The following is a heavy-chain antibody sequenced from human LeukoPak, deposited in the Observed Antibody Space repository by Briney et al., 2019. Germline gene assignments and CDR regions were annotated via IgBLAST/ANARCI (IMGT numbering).Heavy chain of an antibody. J-gene: IGHJ3*02. CDR3: ARWVGYCSSTSCPNDAFDI. CDR1: GFTFSSYA. D-gene: IGHD2-2*01. Sequence: GGSLRLSCAASGFTFSSYAMHWVRQAPGKGLEWVAVISYDGSNKYYADSVKGRFTISRDNSKNTLYLQMNSLRAEDTAVYYCARWVGYCSSTSCPNDAFDIWGQGTMVTVSS. CDR2: ISYDGSNK. V-gene: IGHV3-30-3*01.